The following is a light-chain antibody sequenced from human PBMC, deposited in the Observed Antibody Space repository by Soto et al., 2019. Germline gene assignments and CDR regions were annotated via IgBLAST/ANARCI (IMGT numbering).Light chain of an antibody. CDR3: QQLNSYPLT. CDR1: QGIASY. Sequence: QLTQSPSSLSASVGDRVTITCRASQGIASYLDWYQQKPGQAPNLLIYAASTLQSGVPSSVSGSGAGTDFTLTISSLQPEDFATYYCQQLNSYPLTFGGGTKVEI. J-gene: IGKJ4*01. CDR2: AAS. V-gene: IGKV1-9*01.